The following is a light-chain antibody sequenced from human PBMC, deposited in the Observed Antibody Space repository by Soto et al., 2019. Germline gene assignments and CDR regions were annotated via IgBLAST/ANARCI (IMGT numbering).Light chain of an antibody. CDR2: VNSDGSH. CDR3: QTWGTGIQGV. Sequence: QLVLTQSPSASASLGASVKLTCTLSSGHSSYAIAWHQQQPEKGPRYLMKVNSDGSHSKGDGIPDRFSGSSSGAERYLTISSLQSEDEADYYCQTWGTGIQGVFGGGTKLTVL. CDR1: SGHSSYA. J-gene: IGLJ3*02. V-gene: IGLV4-69*01.